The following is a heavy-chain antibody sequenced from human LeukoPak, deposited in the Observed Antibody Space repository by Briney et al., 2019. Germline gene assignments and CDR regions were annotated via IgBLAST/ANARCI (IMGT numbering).Heavy chain of an antibody. CDR2: IYYSGST. CDR1: GGSISSSSYY. Sequence: SETLSLTCTVSGGSISSSSYYWGWIRQPPGKGLEWIGSIYYSGSTYYNPSLKSRVTISVDTSKNQFSLKLSSVTAADTAVYYCARDLETDSSGSPGYWGQGTLVTVSS. V-gene: IGHV4-39*07. D-gene: IGHD3-22*01. CDR3: ARDLETDSSGSPGY. J-gene: IGHJ4*02.